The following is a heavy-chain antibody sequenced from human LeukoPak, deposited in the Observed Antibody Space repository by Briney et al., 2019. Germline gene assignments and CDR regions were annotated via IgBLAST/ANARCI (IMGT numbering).Heavy chain of an antibody. CDR1: GFSFSYYG. D-gene: IGHD3-22*01. CDR3: ARDGDYYDSSGYFDY. Sequence: GRSLRLSCVASGFSFSYYGMHWVRPAPGKGLEWVAVISYDGSNKYYADSVKGRFTISRDNSKNTLYLQMNSLRAEDTAVYYCARDGDYYDSSGYFDYWGQGTLVTVSS. V-gene: IGHV3-30*03. J-gene: IGHJ4*02. CDR2: ISYDGSNK.